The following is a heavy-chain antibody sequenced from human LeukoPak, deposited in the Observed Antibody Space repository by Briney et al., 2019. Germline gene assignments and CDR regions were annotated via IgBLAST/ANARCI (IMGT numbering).Heavy chain of an antibody. Sequence: GGSLRLSCAASGFTFSSYEMNWVRQAPGKGLEWGSYISSSGSTIYYADSVKGRFTISRDNAKNSLYLQMNSLRAEDTAVYYCARAPTYYDFWSGYSFYYFDYWGQGTLVTVSS. CDR2: ISSSGSTI. D-gene: IGHD3-3*01. V-gene: IGHV3-48*03. CDR1: GFTFSSYE. CDR3: ARAPTYYDFWSGYSFYYFDY. J-gene: IGHJ4*02.